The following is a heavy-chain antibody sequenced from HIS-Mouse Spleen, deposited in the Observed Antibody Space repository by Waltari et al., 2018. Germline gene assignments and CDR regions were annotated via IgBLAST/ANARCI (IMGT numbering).Heavy chain of an antibody. CDR3: ARVRTGDPSYWYFDL. V-gene: IGHV4-34*01. Sequence: QVQLQQWGAGLLKPSETLSLTCAVYGGSFSGYYWSWIRQPPGKGLEWIGEINHSGRTNYTPSRKSRGTISVDTSKSQFALKLSSVTAADTAVYYCARVRTGDPSYWYFDLWGRGTLVTVSS. CDR2: INHSGRT. CDR1: GGSFSGYY. D-gene: IGHD7-27*01. J-gene: IGHJ2*01.